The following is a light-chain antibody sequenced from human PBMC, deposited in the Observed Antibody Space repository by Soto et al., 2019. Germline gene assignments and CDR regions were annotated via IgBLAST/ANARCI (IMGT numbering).Light chain of an antibody. J-gene: IGLJ2*01. CDR3: QVWDSNTDHVV. CDR2: DDA. V-gene: IGLV3-21*02. CDR1: NIGSKT. Sequence: SYVLTQPPSVSVAPGQTARITCGGSNIGSKTVHWYQQKPGQAPVLVVYDDADRPSGIPERFSGSNSGNTAALTISRVEAGHEADYYCQVWDSNTDHVVFGGGTKLTVL.